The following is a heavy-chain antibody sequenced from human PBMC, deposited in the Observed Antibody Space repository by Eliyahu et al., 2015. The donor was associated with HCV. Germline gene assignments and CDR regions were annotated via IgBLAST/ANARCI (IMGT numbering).Heavy chain of an antibody. Sequence: VQLVQSGAEVKKPGASVKVSCXASGYTFTSYXMHXVRQAPGQGLEWMGIINPSGGSTSYXQKFQGRVTMTRDTSTSTVXMELSSLRSEDTAVYYCARRGRDAFDIWGQGTMVTVSS. CDR1: GYTFTSYX. CDR3: ARRGRDAFDI. V-gene: IGHV1-46*01. J-gene: IGHJ3*02. D-gene: IGHD6-25*01. CDR2: INPSGGST.